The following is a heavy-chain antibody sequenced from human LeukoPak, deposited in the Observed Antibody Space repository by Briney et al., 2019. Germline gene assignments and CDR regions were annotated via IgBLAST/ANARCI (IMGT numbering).Heavy chain of an antibody. J-gene: IGHJ4*02. CDR3: ATRRATVTSIYFDY. V-gene: IGHV4-39*07. CDR1: GGSIGSSSYY. Sequence: PSETLSLTCSVSGGSIGSSSYYWGWIRQPPGKGLEWIGEINHSGSTNYNPSLKSRVTISVDTSKNQFSLKLSSVTAADTAVYYCATRRATVTSIYFDYWGQGTLVTVSS. CDR2: INHSGST. D-gene: IGHD4-17*01.